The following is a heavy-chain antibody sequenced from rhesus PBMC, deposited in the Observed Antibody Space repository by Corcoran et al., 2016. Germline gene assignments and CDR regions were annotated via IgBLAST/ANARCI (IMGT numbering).Heavy chain of an antibody. CDR1: GGSFSSYW. J-gene: IGHJ4*01. Sequence: QVQLQESGPGLVKPSETLSLTCAVSGGSFSSYWWSWIRQPPGKGLEWIGEINGNSGSTHNIPSLKSRVTMSKDASKNQFSLKLSSVTAADTAVYYCARFKEVITNSNDYWGQGVLVTVSS. D-gene: IGHD3-28*01. CDR3: ARFKEVITNSNDY. CDR2: INGNSGST. V-gene: IGHV4-80*01.